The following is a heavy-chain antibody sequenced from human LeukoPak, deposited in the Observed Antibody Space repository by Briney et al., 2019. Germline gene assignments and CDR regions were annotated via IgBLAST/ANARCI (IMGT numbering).Heavy chain of an antibody. CDR3: ASTHGDRLDYYGSGSYKDY. J-gene: IGHJ4*02. D-gene: IGHD3-10*01. V-gene: IGHV5-10-1*01. Sequence: GESLKISCKGSGYSFTSYWISWVRQMPGKGLEWMGRIVPSDSYTNYSPSFQGHVTISADKSISTAYLQWSSLKASHTAMYYCASTHGDRLDYYGSGSYKDYWGQGTLVTVSS. CDR2: IVPSDSYT. CDR1: GYSFTSYW.